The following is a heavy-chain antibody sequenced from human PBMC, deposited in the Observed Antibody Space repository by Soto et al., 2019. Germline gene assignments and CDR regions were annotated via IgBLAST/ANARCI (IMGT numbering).Heavy chain of an antibody. D-gene: IGHD2-8*01. CDR2: IIPIFGTA. V-gene: IGHV1-69*01. Sequence: QVQLVQSGAEVKKPGSSVKVSCKASGGTFSSYAISWVRQAPGQGLEWMGGIIPIFGTANYAHKIQGRVTITADESTSTAYMELRSLRFVDTAVYYCASTIPLYRPGYFDYWGQGTLVTVSS. CDR3: ASTIPLYRPGYFDY. J-gene: IGHJ4*02. CDR1: GGTFSSYA.